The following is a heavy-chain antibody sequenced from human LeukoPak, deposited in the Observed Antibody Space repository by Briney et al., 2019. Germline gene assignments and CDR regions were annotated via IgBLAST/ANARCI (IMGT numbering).Heavy chain of an antibody. J-gene: IGHJ4*02. D-gene: IGHD3-22*01. CDR3: TRGPWDYYDSSSYRTFDY. CDR2: ISSSAGYM. V-gene: IGHV3-21*01. Sequence: PGGSLRLSCAASGFIFRDYHIHWVRQAPGKGLEWVSSISSSAGYMYYADSVKGRFTISRDNARNSLYLQMNTLRAEDTAVYYCTRGPWDYYDSSSYRTFDYWGQGTLVTVSS. CDR1: GFIFRDYH.